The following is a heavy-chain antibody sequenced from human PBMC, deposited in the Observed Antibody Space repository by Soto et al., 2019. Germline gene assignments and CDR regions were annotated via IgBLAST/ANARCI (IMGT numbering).Heavy chain of an antibody. CDR1: GFTFSSYG. Sequence: GGSLRLSCAASGFTFSSYGMHWVRQAPGKGLEWVAVISYDGSNKYYADSVKGRFTISRDNSKNTLYLQMNSLRAEDTAVYYCAKGPGPSKDYWGQGTLVTVSS. CDR3: AKGPGPSKDY. CDR2: ISYDGSNK. V-gene: IGHV3-30*18. J-gene: IGHJ4*02.